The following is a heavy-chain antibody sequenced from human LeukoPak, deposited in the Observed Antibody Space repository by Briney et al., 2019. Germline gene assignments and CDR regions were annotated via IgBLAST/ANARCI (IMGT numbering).Heavy chain of an antibody. Sequence: SETLSLTCTVYGASISTHYWSWIRQPPGKGLEWIGYIDYSGSTNYNPSLKSRVTISVDTSKNQFSLKLSSVTAADTAVYYCARHYYSDPFDYWGQGTLVTVSS. D-gene: IGHD4-17*01. CDR2: IDYSGST. CDR3: ARHYYSDPFDY. V-gene: IGHV4-59*11. CDR1: GASISTHY. J-gene: IGHJ4*02.